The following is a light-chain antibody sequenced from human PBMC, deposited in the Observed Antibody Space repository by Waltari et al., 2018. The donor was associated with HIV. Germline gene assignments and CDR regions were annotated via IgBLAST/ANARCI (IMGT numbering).Light chain of an antibody. CDR3: QQYAHSPQT. CDR2: GAS. Sequence: EVVLTQPPGPLSFSPGERATLSCLASHSVAKNYVAWHQQRPGQAPRVLISGASIRTTGTPDRFSGSGSGTDFTLTISRLEPEDFAVYYCQQYAHSPQTFGQGTKVEIK. V-gene: IGKV3-20*01. CDR1: HSVAKNY. J-gene: IGKJ1*01.